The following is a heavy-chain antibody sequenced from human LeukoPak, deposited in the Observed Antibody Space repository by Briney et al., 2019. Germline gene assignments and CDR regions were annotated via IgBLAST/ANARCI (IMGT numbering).Heavy chain of an antibody. CDR3: ARLVGTPRKRDLRFGEFGYRAFDP. CDR1: GGSISSYY. Sequence: SETLSLTCTVSGGSISSYYWSWIRQPPGKGLEWIGYIYYSGSTDYNPSLKSRVTISVDTSKNQFSLKLSSVTAADTAVYYCARLVGTPRKRDLRFGEFGYRAFDPWGQGTLVTVSS. V-gene: IGHV4-59*08. J-gene: IGHJ5*02. CDR2: IYYSGST. D-gene: IGHD3-10*01.